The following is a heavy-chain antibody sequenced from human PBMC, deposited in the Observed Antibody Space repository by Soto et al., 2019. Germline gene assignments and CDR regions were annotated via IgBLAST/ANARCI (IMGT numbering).Heavy chain of an antibody. CDR2: ISYDGSNK. CDR1: GFTFSSYA. D-gene: IGHD3-10*01. V-gene: IGHV3-30-3*01. CDR3: ARAKLPRVRGGPPLDY. J-gene: IGHJ4*02. Sequence: QVQLVESGGGVVQPGRSLRLSCAASGFTFSSYAMHWVRQAPGKGLEWVAVISYDGSNKYYADSVKGRFTISRDNSKNTLYLQMNSLRAEDTAVYYCARAKLPRVRGGPPLDYWGQGTLVTVSS.